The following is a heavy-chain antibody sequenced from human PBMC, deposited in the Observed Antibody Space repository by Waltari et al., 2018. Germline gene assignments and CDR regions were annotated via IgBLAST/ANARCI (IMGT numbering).Heavy chain of an antibody. CDR3: TYGDGDY. J-gene: IGHJ4*02. CDR1: GYSLTSYW. Sequence: EVQLVQSGAEVKKPGESLKISCTGSGYSLTSYWIGWERRMPGKGLGGVGIIYPGDAGTRYSPSFQGQVTIPADKSISTAYLQWSSLKASDTAMYYCTYGDGDYWGQGTLGTVSS. CDR2: IYPGDAGT. D-gene: IGHD4-17*01. V-gene: IGHV5-51*01.